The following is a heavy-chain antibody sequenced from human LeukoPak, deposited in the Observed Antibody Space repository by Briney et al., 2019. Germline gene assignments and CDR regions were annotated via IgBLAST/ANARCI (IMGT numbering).Heavy chain of an antibody. CDR2: INHSGST. V-gene: IGHV4-34*01. CDR3: ARVVGAYYYHSSGYYPDY. D-gene: IGHD3-22*01. CDR1: GGSFSGYY. J-gene: IGHJ4*02. Sequence: SETLSLTCAVYGGSFSGYYWSWIRQPPGKGLEWIGEINHSGSTNYNPSLKSRVTISVDTSKNQFSLKLSSVTAADTAVYYCARVVGAYYYHSSGYYPDYWGQGTLVTVSS.